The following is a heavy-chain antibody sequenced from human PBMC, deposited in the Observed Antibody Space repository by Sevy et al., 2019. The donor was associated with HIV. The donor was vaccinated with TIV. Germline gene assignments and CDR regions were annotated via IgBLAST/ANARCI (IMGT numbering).Heavy chain of an antibody. V-gene: IGHV3-7*01. CDR3: AREDSNYDVGCCYYYGMDV. CDR2: IKQDGSEK. CDR1: GFTFSSYW. J-gene: IGHJ6*02. Sequence: GSLRLSCAASGFTFSSYWMSWVRQAPGKGLEWVANIKQDGSEKYYVDSVKGRFTISRDNAKNSLYLQMNSLRAEDTAVYYCAREDSNYDVGCCYYYGMDVWGQGTTVTVSS. D-gene: IGHD4-4*01.